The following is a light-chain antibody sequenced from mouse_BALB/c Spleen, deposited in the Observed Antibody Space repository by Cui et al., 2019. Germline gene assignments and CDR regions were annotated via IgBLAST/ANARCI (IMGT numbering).Light chain of an antibody. CDR3: QQYHSYPFT. CDR1: SSVSY. Sequence: QIVLTQSPAIMSASPGEKVTISCSASSSVSYMYWYQQKPGSSPKPWIYRTSNLASRVPARFSGSGSGTSYSLTISSMEAEDAATYYCQQYHSYPFTFGSGTKLEIK. CDR2: RTS. J-gene: IGKJ4*01. V-gene: IGKV4-61*01.